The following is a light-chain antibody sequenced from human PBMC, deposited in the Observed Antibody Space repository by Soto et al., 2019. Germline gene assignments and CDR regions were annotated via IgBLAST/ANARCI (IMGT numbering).Light chain of an antibody. J-gene: IGKJ5*01. CDR1: QSISTY. CDR2: SAS. Sequence: DIQMTQSPSSLSASVRDRITITCRASQSISTYLNWYQQKPGKAHNLLIYSASNLQSGVPSRFSAGGSGTDYTLTISSLQPEEFAAYYCQQSYGTPITFGQGTRLEIK. CDR3: QQSYGTPIT. V-gene: IGKV1-39*01.